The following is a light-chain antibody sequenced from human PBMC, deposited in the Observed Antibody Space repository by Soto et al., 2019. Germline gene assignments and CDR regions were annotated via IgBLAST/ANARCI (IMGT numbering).Light chain of an antibody. J-gene: IGKJ2*01. CDR1: QSVSSSY. V-gene: IGKV3-20*01. CDR3: PQYT. Sequence: EIVLTQSPGTLSLSPGERATLSCRASQSVSSSYLAWYQQKPGQAPRLLIYGASSRATGIPDRFSGSGSGTDFTLTISRLEPEDFAVYYCPQYTFGQGTKLEIK. CDR2: GAS.